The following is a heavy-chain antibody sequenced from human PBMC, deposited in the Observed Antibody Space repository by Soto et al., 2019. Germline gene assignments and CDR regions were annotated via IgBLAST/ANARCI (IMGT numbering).Heavy chain of an antibody. CDR2: ISGSGGST. V-gene: IGHV3-23*01. D-gene: IGHD6-13*01. J-gene: IGHJ4*02. CDR1: GFTFSSYA. CDR3: AKQSSSSWYRPGDY. Sequence: GGSLRLSCAASGFTFSSYAMSWVRQAPGKGLEWVSAISGSGGSTYYADSVKGRFTISRDNSKNTLYLQMNSLRAEDTAVYYCAKQSSSSWYRPGDYWGQGTLVTVSS.